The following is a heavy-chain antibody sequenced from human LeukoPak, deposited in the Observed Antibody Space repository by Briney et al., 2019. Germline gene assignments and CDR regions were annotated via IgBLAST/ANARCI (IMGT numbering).Heavy chain of an antibody. D-gene: IGHD5-24*01. Sequence: SQTLSLTRTVSGGSIKPYYWNWIRQSPGKGLQWSRDIYHTGRTNYNPSLKSRVPISLATSKNQFPLKLTSVSAADTAIYYCARVGGMTTINNDAFDIWGQGTMVTVSS. CDR2: IYHTGRT. J-gene: IGHJ3*02. CDR3: ARVGGMTTINNDAFDI. V-gene: IGHV4-59*01. CDR1: GGSIKPYY.